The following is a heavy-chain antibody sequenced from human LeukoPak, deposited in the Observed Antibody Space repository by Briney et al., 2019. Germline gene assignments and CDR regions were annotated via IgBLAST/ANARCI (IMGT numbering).Heavy chain of an antibody. CDR3: AREYGSGSYDDY. CDR1: GFTFSDYY. D-gene: IGHD3-10*01. J-gene: IGHJ4*02. V-gene: IGHV3-11*06. CDR2: ISSSSSYT. Sequence: PGGSLRLSCAASGFTFSDYYMSWIRQAPGKGLEWVSYISSSSSYTNYADSVKGRFTISRDNAKNSLYLQMSSLRAEDTAVYYCAREYGSGSYDDYWGQGTLVTVSS.